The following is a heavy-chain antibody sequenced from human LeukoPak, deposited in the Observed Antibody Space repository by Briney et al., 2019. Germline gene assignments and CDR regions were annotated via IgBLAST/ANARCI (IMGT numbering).Heavy chain of an antibody. CDR1: GFSFSSFG. CDR3: ARDYQYGYSTNWYHLAQIDY. D-gene: IGHD2/OR15-2a*01. CDR2: ISGDGRDT. Sequence: GGSLRLSCAASGFSFSSFGMSWVRQAPGRGLQWVSSISGDGRDTFYADSVKGRFTVSRDNAKNSLYLQMNSLRAEDTAIYYCARDYQYGYSTNWYHLAQIDYWGQGTLVTVSS. V-gene: IGHV3-21*01. J-gene: IGHJ4*02.